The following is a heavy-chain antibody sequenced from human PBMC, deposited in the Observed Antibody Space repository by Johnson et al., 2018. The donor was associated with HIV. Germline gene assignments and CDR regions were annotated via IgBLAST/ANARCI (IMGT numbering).Heavy chain of an antibody. CDR3: AKDPRYKYGGAFDV. J-gene: IGHJ3*01. CDR1: GFTLSTYA. D-gene: IGHD3-16*01. Sequence: VQLVESGGGVVQPGRSLRLSCVASGFTLSTYAMHWVRQAPGKGLEWVAVISSDGSNKYYADSVKGRFTISRDNSRNTLYLQVNSLRVEDTAVYYCAKDPRYKYGGAFDVWGQGTTVTVSS. V-gene: IGHV3-30*18. CDR2: ISSDGSNK.